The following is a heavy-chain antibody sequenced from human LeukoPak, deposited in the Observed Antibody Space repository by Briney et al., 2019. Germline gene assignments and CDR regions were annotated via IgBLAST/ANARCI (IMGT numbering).Heavy chain of an antibody. CDR1: GYTFTSYY. CDR2: INPSGGST. Sequence: ASVKVSCKASGYTFTSYYMHWVRQAPGQGLEWMGIINPSGGSTSYAQKLQGRVTMTTDTSTSTAYMELRSLRSDDTAVYYCARDGLVIMYYFDYWGQGTLVTVSS. J-gene: IGHJ4*02. V-gene: IGHV1-46*01. D-gene: IGHD3-3*01. CDR3: ARDGLVIMYYFDY.